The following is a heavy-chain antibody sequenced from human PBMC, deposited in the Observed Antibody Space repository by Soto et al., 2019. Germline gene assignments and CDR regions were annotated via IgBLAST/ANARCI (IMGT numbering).Heavy chain of an antibody. CDR2: IYWDDDK. CDR3: AHFLAYYDSSGYYLPLYYFDY. CDR1: GFSLSTSGVG. D-gene: IGHD3-22*01. Sequence: SGPTLVNPTQTLTLTCTFSGFSLSTSGVGVGWIRQPPGKALEWLALIYWDDDKRYSPSLKSRLTITKDTSKTQVVLTMTNMDPVDTATYYCAHFLAYYDSSGYYLPLYYFDYWGQGTLVTVSS. V-gene: IGHV2-5*02. J-gene: IGHJ4*02.